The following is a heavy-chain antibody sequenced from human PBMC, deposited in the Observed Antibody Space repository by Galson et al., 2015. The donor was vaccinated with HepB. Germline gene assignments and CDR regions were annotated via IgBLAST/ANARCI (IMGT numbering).Heavy chain of an antibody. CDR1: GYTFTGYY. J-gene: IGHJ3*02. D-gene: IGHD1-26*01. CDR3: ARFIVGATHAFDI. V-gene: IGHV1-3*01. Sequence: SVKVSCKASGYTFTGYYMHWVRQAPGQRLEWMGWINAGNGNTKYSQKFQGRVTITRDTSASTAYMELSSLRSEDTAVYYCARFIVGATHAFDIWGQGTMVTVSS. CDR2: INAGNGNT.